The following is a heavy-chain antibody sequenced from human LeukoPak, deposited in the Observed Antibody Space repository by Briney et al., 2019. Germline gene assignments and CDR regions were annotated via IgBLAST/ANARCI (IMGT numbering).Heavy chain of an antibody. D-gene: IGHD1-26*01. CDR3: VKFVGAKGY. Sequence: GGSLRLSCEASGFTFSSYSMTWVRQAPGKGLEWVSAITNSGGGTYYADSVKGRFTISRDNSKNTLYLQMNSLKAEDTAVYYCVKFVGAKGYWGQGSLVTASS. CDR2: ITNSGGGT. J-gene: IGHJ4*02. V-gene: IGHV3-23*01. CDR1: GFTFSSYS.